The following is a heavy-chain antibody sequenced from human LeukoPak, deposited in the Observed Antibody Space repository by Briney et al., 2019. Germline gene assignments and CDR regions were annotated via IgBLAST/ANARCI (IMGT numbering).Heavy chain of an antibody. J-gene: IGHJ3*02. D-gene: IGHD1-1*01. CDR3: ARGGGTLDM. V-gene: IGHV3-7*01. CDR1: GFIITSHW. Sequence: GGSLRLSCEASGFIITSHWMSWVRQAPGKRPEWVANIKQDGSDKYYLDSVNGRFTISRDNAKNSLYLQMNSLRDEDTAMYYCARGGGTLDMWGQGTMVTVSS. CDR2: IKQDGSDK.